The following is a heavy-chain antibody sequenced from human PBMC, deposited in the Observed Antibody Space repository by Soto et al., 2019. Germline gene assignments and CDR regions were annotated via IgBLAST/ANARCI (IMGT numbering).Heavy chain of an antibody. Sequence: KGLEWIGYIYYSGSTNYNPSLKSRVTISVDTSKNQFSLKLSSVTAADTAVYYCARVCGSGSYVIYYYYSVM. V-gene: IGHV4-59*01. CDR3: ARVCGSGSYVIYYYYSVM. J-gene: IGHJ6*01. D-gene: IGHD3-10*01. CDR2: IYYSGST.